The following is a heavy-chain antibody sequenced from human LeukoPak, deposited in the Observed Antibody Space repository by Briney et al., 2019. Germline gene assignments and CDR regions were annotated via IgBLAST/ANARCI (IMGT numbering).Heavy chain of an antibody. V-gene: IGHV4-59*08. CDR3: ASASGGRDILYAFDI. J-gene: IGHJ3*02. CDR1: GGSISSYY. D-gene: IGHD2-15*01. Sequence: PSETLSLTCTVSGGSISSYYWSWIRQPPGKGLEWIGYIYYSGSTNYNPSLKSRVTISVDTSKNQFSLKLSSVTAADTAVYYCASASGGRDILYAFDIWGQGTMVTVSS. CDR2: IYYSGST.